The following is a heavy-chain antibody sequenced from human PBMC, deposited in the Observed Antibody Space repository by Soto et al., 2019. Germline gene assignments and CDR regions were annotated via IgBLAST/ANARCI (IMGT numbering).Heavy chain of an antibody. CDR3: ARGGTMIVTGGSAFDI. CDR2: IDPSDSYT. V-gene: IGHV5-10-1*01. CDR1: GYSFTSYW. J-gene: IGHJ3*02. D-gene: IGHD3-22*01. Sequence: GESLKISCKGSGYSFTSYWISWVRQMPGKGLEWMGRIDPSDSYTNYSPSFQGHVTISADKSISTAYLQWSSLKASDTAMYYCARGGTMIVTGGSAFDIWGQGTMVTVSS.